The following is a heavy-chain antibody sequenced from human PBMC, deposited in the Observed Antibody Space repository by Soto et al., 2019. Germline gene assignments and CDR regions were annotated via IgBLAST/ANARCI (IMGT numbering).Heavy chain of an antibody. Sequence: QVQLVESGGGVVQPGRSLRLSCATAGFTFSNYGMNWVRQAPGKGLEWVAVIWYDGGNKFYADSVKGRVTISRDNSKNTVSLQMYSLIAEDKAVYYCARDAVMGDTKGGNYWFDSWGQGTLVTVSS. V-gene: IGHV3-33*01. CDR3: ARDAVMGDTKGGNYWFDS. CDR1: GFTFSNYG. D-gene: IGHD1-26*01. J-gene: IGHJ5*01. CDR2: IWYDGGNK.